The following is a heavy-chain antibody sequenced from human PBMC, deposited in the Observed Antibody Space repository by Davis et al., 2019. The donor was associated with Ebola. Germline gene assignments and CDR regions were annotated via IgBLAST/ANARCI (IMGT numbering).Heavy chain of an antibody. D-gene: IGHD3-10*01. J-gene: IGHJ4*02. CDR2: IIPIFGTA. CDR1: GGTFSSYA. CDR3: ASYYDGSGSYYNSFDY. Sequence: AASVKVSCKASGGTFSSYAISWVRQAPGQGLEWMGGIIPIFGTANYAQKFQGRVTITADESTSTAYMELSSLRSEDTAVYHCASYYDGSGSYYNSFDYWGQGTLVTVSS. V-gene: IGHV1-69*13.